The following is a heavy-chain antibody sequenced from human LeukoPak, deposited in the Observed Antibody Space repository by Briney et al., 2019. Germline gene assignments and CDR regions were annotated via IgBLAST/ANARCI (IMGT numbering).Heavy chain of an antibody. J-gene: IGHJ5*02. CDR1: GGSISSYY. D-gene: IGHD5-18*01. CDR2: IYYSGST. CDR3: ARAEGGQLWYLGWFDP. Sequence: PSETLSLTCTASGGSISSYYWSWIRQPPGRGLEWIGYIYYSGSTNYNPSLKSRVTISVDTSKNQFSLKLSSVTAADTAVYYCARAEGGQLWYLGWFDPWGQGTLVTVSS. V-gene: IGHV4-59*01.